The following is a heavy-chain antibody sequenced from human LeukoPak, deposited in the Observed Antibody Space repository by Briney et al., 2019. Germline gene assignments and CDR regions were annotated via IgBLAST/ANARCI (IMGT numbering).Heavy chain of an antibody. V-gene: IGHV5-51*01. CDR3: ARFGYYYGSGSYAYLDY. Sequence: GESLKISCKGSGYRFTSYWIGWVRPMPGKGLEWMGIIYPGDSDTRYSPSFQGQVTISADKSISTAYLQWSSLKASDTAMYYCARFGYYYGSGSYAYLDYWGQGTLVTVSS. CDR1: GYRFTSYW. CDR2: IYPGDSDT. D-gene: IGHD3-10*01. J-gene: IGHJ4*02.